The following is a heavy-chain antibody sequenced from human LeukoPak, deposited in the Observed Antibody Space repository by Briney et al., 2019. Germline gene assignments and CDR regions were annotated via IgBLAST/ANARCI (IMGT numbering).Heavy chain of an antibody. CDR2: IYHSGST. D-gene: IGHD1-26*01. V-gene: IGHV4-30-2*01. CDR1: GGSISSGGYY. Sequence: PSETLSLTCTVSGGSISSGGYYWSWIRQPPGKGLEWIGYIYHSGSTYYNPSLKSRVTISVDRSKNQFSLKLSSVTAADTAVYYCARDIVGAVDAFDIWGQGTMVTVSS. CDR3: ARDIVGAVDAFDI. J-gene: IGHJ3*02.